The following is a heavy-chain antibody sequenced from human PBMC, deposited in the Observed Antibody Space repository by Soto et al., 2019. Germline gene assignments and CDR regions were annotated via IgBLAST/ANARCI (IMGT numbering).Heavy chain of an antibody. CDR1: GFTFSSYS. V-gene: IGHV3-21*01. Sequence: PGGSLRLSCAASGFTFSSYSMNWVRQAPGKGLEWVSSISSSSSYIYYADSVKGRFTISRDNAKNSLYLQMNSLRAEDTAVYYCARDKQQLVGQYSFDPWGPGTLVTVSS. CDR2: ISSSSSYI. D-gene: IGHD6-13*01. J-gene: IGHJ5*02. CDR3: ARDKQQLVGQYSFDP.